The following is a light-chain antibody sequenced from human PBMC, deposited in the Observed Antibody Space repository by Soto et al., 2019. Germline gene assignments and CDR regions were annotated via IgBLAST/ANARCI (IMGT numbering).Light chain of an antibody. CDR3: QQYGTSPWT. J-gene: IGKJ1*01. Sequence: EIVLTQSPGTLSLSPGERATLSCRASQSVTICYLAWFQQKPCQSPRLLIYGARTRATGVPDRFSASGSGTDFSLTISRLEPEDFAVYYCQQYGTSPWTFGQGTKVDI. CDR2: GAR. V-gene: IGKV3-20*01. CDR1: QSVTICY.